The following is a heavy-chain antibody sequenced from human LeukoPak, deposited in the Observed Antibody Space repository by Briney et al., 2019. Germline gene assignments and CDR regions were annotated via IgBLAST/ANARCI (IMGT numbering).Heavy chain of an antibody. CDR1: GYTFTSYY. CDR2: INPSGGST. D-gene: IGHD5-24*01. CDR3: ARSSLRWLQLKLFDY. Sequence: ASVKVSCKASGYTFTSYYMHWVRQAPGQGLEWMGIINPSGGSTSYAQKFQGRVTMTRDTSTSTVYMELSSLRSEDTAVYYSARSSLRWLQLKLFDYWGQGTLVTVSS. V-gene: IGHV1-46*01. J-gene: IGHJ4*02.